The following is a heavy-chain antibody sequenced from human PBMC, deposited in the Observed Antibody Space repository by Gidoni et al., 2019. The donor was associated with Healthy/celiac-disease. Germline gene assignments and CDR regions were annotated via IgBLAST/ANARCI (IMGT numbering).Heavy chain of an antibody. Sequence: QVQLVESGGGVVQPGRSLRLPCAASGFTFSSYATHWVRQAPGKGLEWVAVISYDGSNKYYADSVKGRFTISRDNSKNTLYLQMNSLRAEDTAVYYCARDPGASSGWLYYYYGMDVWGQGTTVTVSS. D-gene: IGHD6-19*01. CDR2: ISYDGSNK. CDR1: GFTFSSYA. J-gene: IGHJ6*02. CDR3: ARDPGASSGWLYYYYGMDV. V-gene: IGHV3-30-3*01.